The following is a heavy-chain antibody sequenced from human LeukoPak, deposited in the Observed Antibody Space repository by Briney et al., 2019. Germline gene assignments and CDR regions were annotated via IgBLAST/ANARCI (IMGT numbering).Heavy chain of an antibody. CDR2: ITSSSSTI. CDR3: AKFGWGSHGFDI. CDR1: GFTFSTYT. D-gene: IGHD3-10*01. V-gene: IGHV3-48*04. Sequence: AGGSLRLSCAASGFTFSTYTMNWVRQAPGKGLEWVSYITSSSSTIHYADSVRGRFTISRDNAKNSLYLQMNSLRAEDTAVYYCAKFGWGSHGFDIWGQGTMVTVSS. J-gene: IGHJ3*02.